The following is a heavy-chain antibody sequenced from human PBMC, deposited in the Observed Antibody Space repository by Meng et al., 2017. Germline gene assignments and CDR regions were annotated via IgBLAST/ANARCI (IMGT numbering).Heavy chain of an antibody. CDR2: ISSSGATR. V-gene: IGHV3-11*01. D-gene: IGHD4-23*01. Sequence: VRLVESWRYLVGPARFLSLSFAASGFAFSDYYMSWIRQAPGKGLECLSYISSSGATRYYADSVKGRFTISRDNARKLLYLQMNYLRPEDTAVYYCARSIPVTTPWFDSWGQGTLVTVSS. J-gene: IGHJ5*01. CDR3: ARSIPVTTPWFDS. CDR1: GFAFSDYY.